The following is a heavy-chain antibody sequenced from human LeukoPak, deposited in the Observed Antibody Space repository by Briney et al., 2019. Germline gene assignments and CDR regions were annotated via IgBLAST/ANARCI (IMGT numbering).Heavy chain of an antibody. CDR3: AKLPGSGYYTWGRFDY. J-gene: IGHJ4*02. CDR1: GFTFSSYA. V-gene: IGHV3-23*01. CDR2: ISGSGGST. Sequence: GGSLRLSCAASGFTFSSYAMSWVRQAPGKGLEWVSAISGSGGSTYYADSVKGRFTISRDNSKNTLYLQMNSLRAEDTAVYYCAKLPGSGYYTWGRFDYWGQGTLVTVSS. D-gene: IGHD3-3*01.